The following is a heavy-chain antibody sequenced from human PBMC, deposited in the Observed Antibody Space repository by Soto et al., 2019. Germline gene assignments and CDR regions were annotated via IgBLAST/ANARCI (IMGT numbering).Heavy chain of an antibody. CDR2: ISYDGSNK. V-gene: IGHV3-30-3*01. CDR3: ASSVFGLIAAAGLGHYYGMDV. CDR1: GFTFSSYA. Sequence: GGSLRLSCAASGFTFSSYAMHWVRQAPGKGLEWVAVISYDGSNKYYADSVKGRFTISRDNSKNTLYLQMNSLRAEDTAVYYCASSVFGLIAAAGLGHYYGMDVWGQGTTVTVSS. J-gene: IGHJ6*02. D-gene: IGHD6-13*01.